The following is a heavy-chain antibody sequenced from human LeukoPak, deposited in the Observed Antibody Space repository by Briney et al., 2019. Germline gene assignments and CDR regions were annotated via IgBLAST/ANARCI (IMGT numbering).Heavy chain of an antibody. CDR2: IYTSGST. V-gene: IGHV4-4*07. CDR3: ARDWSERQGDAFHI. J-gene: IGHJ3*02. CDR1: GGSISSYY. Sequence: SETLSLTCTVSGGSISSYYWSWIRQPAGKGLEWIGRIYTSGSTNYNPSLKSRVTMSVDTSKNQFSLKLSSVTAADTAVYYCARDWSERQGDAFHIWGQGTMVTVSS. D-gene: IGHD1-26*01.